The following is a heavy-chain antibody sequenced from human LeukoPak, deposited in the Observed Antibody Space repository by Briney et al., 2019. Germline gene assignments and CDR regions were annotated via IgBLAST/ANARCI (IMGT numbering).Heavy chain of an antibody. CDR1: GGSISSSSYY. J-gene: IGHJ4*02. CDR2: IYYSGIT. D-gene: IGHD3-22*01. V-gene: IGHV4-39*07. CDR3: ARLGGSSGYYSYLDY. Sequence: PSETLSLTCTVSGGSISSSSYYWGWIRQPPGKGLEWIGSIYYSGITYYNPSLKSRVTISVDTSKNQFSLKLSSVTAADTAVYFCARLGGSSGYYSYLDYWGQGTLVTVSS.